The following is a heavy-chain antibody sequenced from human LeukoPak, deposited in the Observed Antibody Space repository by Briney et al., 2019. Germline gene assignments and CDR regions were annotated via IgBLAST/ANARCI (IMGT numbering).Heavy chain of an antibody. CDR3: ARTRGDFDY. Sequence: SETLSLTCAVYGGSFSGYCWSWIRQPPGKGLEWIGEINHSGSTNYNPSLKSRVTISVDTSKNQFSLKLSSVTAADTAVYYCARTRGDFDYWGQGTLVTVSS. D-gene: IGHD3-10*01. J-gene: IGHJ4*02. V-gene: IGHV4-34*01. CDR1: GGSFSGYC. CDR2: INHSGST.